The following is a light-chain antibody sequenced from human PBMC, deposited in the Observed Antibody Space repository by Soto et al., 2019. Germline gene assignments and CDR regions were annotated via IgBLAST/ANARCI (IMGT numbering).Light chain of an antibody. J-gene: IGKJ1*01. V-gene: IGKV3-15*01. CDR1: QSVSNN. CDR2: GSA. Sequence: EIVMTQSPATLSVSPGERATLSCRASQSVSNNLAWYQQRPGQAPRLLIYGSATRATGIPDRFSGSGSGTEFTLTIRSLQSEDSAVYYCQQYNSWPEFGQGT. CDR3: QQYNSWPE.